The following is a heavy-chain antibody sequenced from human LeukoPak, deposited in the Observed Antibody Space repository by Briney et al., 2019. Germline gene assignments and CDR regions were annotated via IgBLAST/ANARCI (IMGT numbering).Heavy chain of an antibody. CDR1: GFTFSSYA. CDR3: ARLWFGAHALDY. V-gene: IGHV3-30-3*01. J-gene: IGHJ4*02. Sequence: GRSLRLSCAASGFTFSSYAMHWVRQAPGKGLEWVAVISYDGSNKYYADSVKGRFTISRDNAKNSLYLQMNSLRAEDTAVYYCARLWFGAHALDYRGQGTLVTVSS. D-gene: IGHD3-10*01. CDR2: ISYDGSNK.